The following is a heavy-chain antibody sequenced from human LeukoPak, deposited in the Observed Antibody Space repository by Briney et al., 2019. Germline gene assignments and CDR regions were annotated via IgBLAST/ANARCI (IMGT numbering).Heavy chain of an antibody. D-gene: IGHD6-19*01. V-gene: IGHV3-23*01. Sequence: GGSLRLSCAASGFTFSSYAMSWVRQAPGKGLEWVSAISGSGTSTYYADSVKGRFTISRDNSKNTLYLQMNSLRAEDTAVYYCAEDPLSVAGPNWFDPWGQGTLVIVSS. CDR2: ISGSGTST. CDR1: GFTFSSYA. CDR3: AEDPLSVAGPNWFDP. J-gene: IGHJ5*02.